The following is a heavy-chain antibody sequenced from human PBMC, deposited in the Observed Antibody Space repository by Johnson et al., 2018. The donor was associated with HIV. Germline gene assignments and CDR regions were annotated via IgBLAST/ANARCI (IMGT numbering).Heavy chain of an antibody. Sequence: VQLVESGGGLVQPGGSLRLSCAASGFTVSSNYMSWVRQAPGQGLEWVSVIYSGGSTYYADSVKGRFTISRDNSKNTLYLQMNSLRAEDTAVYYCAKIFLLSGWSDAFDIWGQGTMVTVSS. CDR2: IYSGGST. CDR1: GFTVSSNY. V-gene: IGHV3-66*02. CDR3: AKIFLLSGWSDAFDI. D-gene: IGHD3-10*01. J-gene: IGHJ3*02.